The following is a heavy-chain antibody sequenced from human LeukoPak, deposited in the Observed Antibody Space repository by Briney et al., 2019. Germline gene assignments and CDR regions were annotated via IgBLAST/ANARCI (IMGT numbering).Heavy chain of an antibody. CDR1: GYTFTSYG. Sequence: GASVKVSCKASGYTFTSYGISWVRQAPGQGLEWMGWISAYNGNTNYAQKLQGRVIMTTDTSTSTAYMEVRSLKSDDTAVYYCAFHGTWELLSYWGQGTLVTVSS. CDR2: ISAYNGNT. V-gene: IGHV1-18*01. CDR3: AFHGTWELLSY. D-gene: IGHD1-26*01. J-gene: IGHJ4*02.